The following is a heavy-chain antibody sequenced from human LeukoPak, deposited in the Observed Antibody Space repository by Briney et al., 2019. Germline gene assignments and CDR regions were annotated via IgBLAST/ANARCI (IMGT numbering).Heavy chain of an antibody. D-gene: IGHD3-10*01. CDR3: AMSRSWYYFDY. V-gene: IGHV1-24*01. CDR1: GYTFTELS. J-gene: IGHJ4*02. CDR2: FDPEDGET. Sequence: AAVKVSCKVLGYTFTELSMHWARQAPGKGLEWMGSFDPEDGETTYAQKVQGRVTMTEDTSTDTGYLELTNLRSEDTATYYCAMSRSWYYFDYWGQGTLDTVSS.